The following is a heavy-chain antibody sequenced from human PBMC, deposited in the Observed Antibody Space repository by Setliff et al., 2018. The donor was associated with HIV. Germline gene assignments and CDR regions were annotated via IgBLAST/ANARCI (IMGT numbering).Heavy chain of an antibody. J-gene: IGHJ4*02. D-gene: IGHD5-12*01. CDR1: GFTFSKAW. Sequence: LRLSCAAAGFTFSKAWMSWFRQTPGKGLEWVGRIKSRTVTETTDVAAPVKGRFTISRDDSQNMVYLQMNSLKTEDTAMYYCAGENVDIVATTKAIDFWGQGTLVTVSS. CDR2: IKSRTVTETT. CDR3: AGENVDIVATTKAIDF. V-gene: IGHV3-15*01.